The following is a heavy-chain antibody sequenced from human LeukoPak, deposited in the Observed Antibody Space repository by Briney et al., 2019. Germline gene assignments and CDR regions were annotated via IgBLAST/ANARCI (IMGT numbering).Heavy chain of an antibody. D-gene: IGHD2-2*01. CDR2: IYYSGST. CDR1: GGSISSGDYY. CDR3: ARDQGAVPAASAFDY. J-gene: IGHJ4*02. Sequence: NSSETLSLTCTVSGGSISSGDYYWSWIRQPPGKGLEWIGYIYYSGSTYYNPSLKSRITISVDTSKNQFSLKLSSVTAADTAVYYCARDQGAVPAASAFDYWGQGTLVTVSS. V-gene: IGHV4-30-4*08.